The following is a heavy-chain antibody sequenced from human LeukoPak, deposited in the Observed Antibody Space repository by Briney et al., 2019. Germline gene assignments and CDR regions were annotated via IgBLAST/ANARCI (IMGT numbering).Heavy chain of an antibody. CDR1: GGTFSSYA. Sequence: ASVKVSCKASGGTFSSYAISWVRQAPGQGLEWMGGIIPIFGTANYAQKFQGRVTITADESTSTAYMELSSLRSEDTAVYYCAREGFWSGFNWFDPWGQGTLVTVSS. D-gene: IGHD3-3*01. CDR3: AREGFWSGFNWFDP. CDR2: IIPIFGTA. V-gene: IGHV1-69*13. J-gene: IGHJ5*02.